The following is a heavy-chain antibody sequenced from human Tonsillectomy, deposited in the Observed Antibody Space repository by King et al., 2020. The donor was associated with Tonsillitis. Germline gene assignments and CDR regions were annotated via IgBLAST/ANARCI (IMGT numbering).Heavy chain of an antibody. CDR2: MISCSSYI. CDR1: GFTFRNYS. Sequence: VQLVESGGGLVKPGGSLRLSCAASGFTFRNYSMNWVRQAPGKGLEWGSSMISCSSYIYYADSVKGRFTISRDNTKNSQYLQMNSLRAEDTAVYYCARELNEAFDYWGQGTLVSVSS. V-gene: IGHV3-21*01. CDR3: ARELNEAFDY. J-gene: IGHJ4*02.